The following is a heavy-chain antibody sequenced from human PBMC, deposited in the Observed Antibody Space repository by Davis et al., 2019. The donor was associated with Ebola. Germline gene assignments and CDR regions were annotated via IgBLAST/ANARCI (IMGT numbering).Heavy chain of an antibody. CDR2: IIPIFGTA. J-gene: IGHJ4*02. D-gene: IGHD2-2*01. CDR3: ARYQGVTPTDY. Sequence: SVKVSCKASVGTFSSYAISWVRQAPGQGLEWMGGIIPIFGTANYAQKFQGRVTITADESTSTAYMELRSLRSDDTAVYYCARYQGVTPTDYWGQGTLVTVSS. CDR1: VGTFSSYA. V-gene: IGHV1-69*13.